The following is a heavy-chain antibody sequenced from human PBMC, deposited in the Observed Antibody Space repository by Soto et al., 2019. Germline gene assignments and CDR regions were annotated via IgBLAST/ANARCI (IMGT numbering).Heavy chain of an antibody. D-gene: IGHD3-9*01. CDR3: ARGGRDADWYVSYFDY. Sequence: ASVKVSCKASGYTFTGYYMHWVRQAPGQGLEWMGWINPNSGGTNYAQNFQGWVTMTRDTSISTAYMELSRLRSDDTAVYYCARGGRDADWYVSYFDYWGQGTLVTVSS. CDR2: INPNSGGT. J-gene: IGHJ4*02. V-gene: IGHV1-2*04. CDR1: GYTFTGYY.